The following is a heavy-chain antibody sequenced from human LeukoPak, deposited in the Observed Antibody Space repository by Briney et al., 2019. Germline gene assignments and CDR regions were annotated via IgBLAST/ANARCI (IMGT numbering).Heavy chain of an antibody. V-gene: IGHV3-66*01. CDR2: IYSGGST. CDR1: GFTVSSNY. J-gene: IGHJ4*02. Sequence: PGGSLRLSCAASGFTVSSNYMSCVRQAPGKGLEWVSVIYSGGSTYYADSVKGRFTFSRDNSKNTLYLQMNSLRAEDMAVYYCARDYPTSSYYDSSGYPLIDYWGQGTLVTVSS. CDR3: ARDYPTSSYYDSSGYPLIDY. D-gene: IGHD3-22*01.